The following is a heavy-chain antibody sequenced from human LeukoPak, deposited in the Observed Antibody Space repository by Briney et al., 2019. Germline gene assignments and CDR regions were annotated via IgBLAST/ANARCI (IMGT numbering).Heavy chain of an antibody. CDR1: GGSITGYY. CDR2: IHYTGAT. D-gene: IGHD3-22*01. V-gene: IGHV4-34*01. CDR3: ARSALSGYLSPYYFDY. J-gene: IGHJ4*02. Sequence: SETLSLTCAVYGGSITGYYWSWIRQTPGRGLEWVGEIHYTGATSYNPSLKSRVTISVDTSKNQFSLKLSSVTAADTAVYYCARSALSGYLSPYYFDYWGQGTLVTVSS.